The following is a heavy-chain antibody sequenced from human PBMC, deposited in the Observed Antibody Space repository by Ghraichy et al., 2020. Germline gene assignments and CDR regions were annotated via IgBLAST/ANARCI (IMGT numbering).Heavy chain of an antibody. V-gene: IGHV3-48*02. D-gene: IGHD4-23*01. CDR1: GFTFGSYN. CDR2: ITSSSRSI. J-gene: IGHJ6*02. Sequence: GGSLRLSCVGSGFTFGSYNMNWVRQSPGKALEWVSYITSSSRSIFYADSVKGRFIISRDNAQNSLYLQMNSLRNDDTAVYYCARASRVVRFYYYDGMDVWGQGTTVTVSS. CDR3: ARASRVVRFYYYDGMDV.